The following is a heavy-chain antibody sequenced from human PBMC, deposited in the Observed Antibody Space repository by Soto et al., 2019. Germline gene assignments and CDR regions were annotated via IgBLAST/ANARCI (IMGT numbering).Heavy chain of an antibody. CDR3: ARDSRGGAARRPTFYY. D-gene: IGHD6-6*01. J-gene: IGHJ4*02. Sequence: GGSLRLSCVGSGFTFSSFEMNWVRQTPGKGLEWLSYIGRSGETIYYADSVEGRFTISRGNAKSSLFLQMNGLRDEDTGIYYCARDSRGGAARRPTFYYWGRGTLVTVSS. CDR1: GFTFSSFE. CDR2: IGRSGETI. V-gene: IGHV3-48*03.